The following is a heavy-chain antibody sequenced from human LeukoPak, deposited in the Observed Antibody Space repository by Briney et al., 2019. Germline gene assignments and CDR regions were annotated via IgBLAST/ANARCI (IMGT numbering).Heavy chain of an antibody. CDR1: GGSISSGDYY. CDR3: ARESDSSGFYYFDY. J-gene: IGHJ4*02. CDR2: IYYSGST. V-gene: IGHV4-30-4*01. D-gene: IGHD3-22*01. Sequence: SQTLSLTCTVSGGSISSGDYYWSWIRQPPGKDLEWIGYIYYSGSTYYNPSLKSRVTISVDTSKNQFSLKLSSVTAADTAVYYCARESDSSGFYYFDYWGQGTLVTVSS.